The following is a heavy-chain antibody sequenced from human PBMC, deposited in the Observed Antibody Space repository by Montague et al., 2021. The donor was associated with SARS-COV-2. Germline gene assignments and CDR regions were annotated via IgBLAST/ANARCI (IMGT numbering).Heavy chain of an antibody. CDR2: IDWDDDK. D-gene: IGHD4-23*01. Sequence: PALVQPTQTLTLTCTFSGFSLSTSGMCVSWIRQPPGKALEWLALIDWDDDKYYSTSLKTRLTISKDTSKNQVVLTMTNMDPVDTATYYCARMTTVVTLGYYYYGMDVWGQGTTVTVSS. V-gene: IGHV2-70*01. CDR1: GFSLSTSGMC. J-gene: IGHJ6*02. CDR3: ARMTTVVTLGYYYYGMDV.